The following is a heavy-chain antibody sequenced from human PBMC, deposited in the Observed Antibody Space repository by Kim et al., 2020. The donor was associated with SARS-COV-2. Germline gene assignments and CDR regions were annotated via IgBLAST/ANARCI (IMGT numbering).Heavy chain of an antibody. CDR2: ITPSGTAI. J-gene: IGHJ5*02. CDR3: ARAYGIPDGQNYFDP. V-gene: IGHV3-48*03. D-gene: IGHD2-8*01. CDR1: GFTFNNYK. Sequence: GGSLRLSCAASGFTFNNYKMNWVRQTAGKGLECLSYITPSGTAIYYADSVRGRFTVSRDNAKNLLYLQMNDLRAEDTAVYYCARAYGIPDGQNYFDPWGQGTLVTVSS.